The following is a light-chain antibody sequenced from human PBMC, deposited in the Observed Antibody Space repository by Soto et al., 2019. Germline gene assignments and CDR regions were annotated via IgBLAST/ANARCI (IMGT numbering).Light chain of an antibody. V-gene: IGKV1-5*03. J-gene: IGKJ1*01. CDR1: QSISSW. CDR3: QQYKT. Sequence: IQLTQSPSTLSASVGDRVTITCRASQSISSWLAWYQQKPGKAPKLLIYKASSLESGVPSRFSGSGSGTEFTLTISSLQPDDFETYYCQQYKTFGQGNKVAI. CDR2: KAS.